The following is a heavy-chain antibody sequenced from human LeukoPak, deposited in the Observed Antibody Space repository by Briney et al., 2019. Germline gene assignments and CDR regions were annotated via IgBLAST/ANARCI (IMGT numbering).Heavy chain of an antibody. CDR2: THPNSGGT. J-gene: IGHJ6*02. CDR3: ARSFTGSWFGELSDYFGLDV. V-gene: IGHV1-2*02. Sequence: ASVKVSCKASGYTFIDYYIHWVRQAPGQGLEWMGWTHPNSGGTNHGQKFQGRVTMTRDTSISTAYLEPSRLRSDDTAVYYCARSFTGSWFGELSDYFGLDVWGQGTTVTVSS. D-gene: IGHD3-10*01. CDR1: GYTFIDYY.